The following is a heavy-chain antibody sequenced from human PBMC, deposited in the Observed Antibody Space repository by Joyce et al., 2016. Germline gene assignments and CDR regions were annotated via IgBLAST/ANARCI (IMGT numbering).Heavy chain of an antibody. CDR1: GFTFGSYW. Sequence: EVQLVESGGGLVQPGGSLRLSCAASGFTFGSYWMSWVRQAPGKGLEWVANIKKDGSEKHCVDSVKGRFTISSDNAKKSLYLQMHSLRAEDTAVYYCARVSIPNPHYYDEGLPFDIWGQGTMVTVSS. D-gene: IGHD3-16*01. CDR3: ARVSIPNPHYYDEGLPFDI. CDR2: IKKDGSEK. V-gene: IGHV3-7*01. J-gene: IGHJ3*02.